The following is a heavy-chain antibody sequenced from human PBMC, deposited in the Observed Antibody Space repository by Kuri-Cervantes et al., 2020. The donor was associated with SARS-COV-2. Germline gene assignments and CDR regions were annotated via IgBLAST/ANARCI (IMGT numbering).Heavy chain of an antibody. CDR3: ARDYPLRWPFWNYYYYMDV. CDR2: IKQDGSEK. D-gene: IGHD4-23*01. Sequence: GKSLKISCAASGFTFSSYWMSWVRQAPGKGLEWVANIKQDGSEKYYVDSVKGRFTISRDNAKNSLYLQMNSLRAEDTAVYYCARDYPLRWPFWNYYYYMDVWGKGTTVTVSS. J-gene: IGHJ6*03. V-gene: IGHV3-7*01. CDR1: GFTFSSYW.